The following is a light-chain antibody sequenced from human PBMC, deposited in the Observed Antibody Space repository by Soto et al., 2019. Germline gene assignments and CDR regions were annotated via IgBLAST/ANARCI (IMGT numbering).Light chain of an antibody. CDR1: SSDVGGYNY. V-gene: IGLV2-14*01. Sequence: QSALTQPASVSGSPGQSITISCTGTSSDVGGYNYVSWYQQHPGKAPKLMIYEVSNRPSGVSNRFSGSKSGNTASLTISGLQAEDEADYYCSSYTSSSTLVVLGEGTMLT. CDR2: EVS. J-gene: IGLJ3*02. CDR3: SSYTSSSTLVV.